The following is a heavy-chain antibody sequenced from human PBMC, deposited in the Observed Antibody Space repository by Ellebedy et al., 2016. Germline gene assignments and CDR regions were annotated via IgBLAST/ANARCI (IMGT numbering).Heavy chain of an antibody. CDR2: ISVAGIT. Sequence: GESLKISXAGSGITFSQYSMHWVRQAAGKGLEWVSMISVAGITKYADSVKGRFTVSREDARNSFYLQMNSLRAGDTAVYYCARETGEWDPFDVWGQGTMVTVSS. V-gene: IGHV3-13*01. CDR1: GITFSQYS. J-gene: IGHJ3*01. CDR3: ARETGEWDPFDV. D-gene: IGHD7-27*01.